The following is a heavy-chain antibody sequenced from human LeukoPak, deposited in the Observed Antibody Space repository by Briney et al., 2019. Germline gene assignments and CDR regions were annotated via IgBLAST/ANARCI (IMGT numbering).Heavy chain of an antibody. J-gene: IGHJ3*02. CDR2: INHSGST. CDR3: ARTRKVWSGYFALDI. Sequence: YPSETLSLTCAVYGGSFSGYYWSWIRQPPGKGLEWIGEINHSGSTNYNPSLKSRVTISVDTSKNQFSLKLSSVTAADTAVYYCARTRKVWSGYFALDIWGQGTMVTVSS. D-gene: IGHD3-3*01. V-gene: IGHV4-34*01. CDR1: GGSFSGYY.